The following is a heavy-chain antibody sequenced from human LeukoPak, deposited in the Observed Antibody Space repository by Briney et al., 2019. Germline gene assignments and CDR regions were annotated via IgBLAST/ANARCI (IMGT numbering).Heavy chain of an antibody. D-gene: IGHD2-2*01. J-gene: IGHJ4*02. CDR3: ARDLSGYCSSTSCFLNFDY. Sequence: GGSLRLSCAASGFTFSSYVMHWVRQAPGKGLEWVAVISYDGSNKYYADSVKGRFTISRDNSKNTLYLQMNSLRAEDTAVYYCARDLSGYCSSTSCFLNFDYWGQGTLVTVSS. CDR2: ISYDGSNK. CDR1: GFTFSSYV. V-gene: IGHV3-30*04.